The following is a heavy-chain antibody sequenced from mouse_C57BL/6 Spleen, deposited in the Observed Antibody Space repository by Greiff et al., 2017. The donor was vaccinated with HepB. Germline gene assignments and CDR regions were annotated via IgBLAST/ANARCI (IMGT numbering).Heavy chain of an antibody. CDR2: IYPRSGNT. J-gene: IGHJ4*01. V-gene: IGHV1-81*01. D-gene: IGHD3-3*01. Sequence: VQLQQSGAELARPGASVKLSCKASGYTFTSYGISWVKQRTGQGLEWIGEIYPRSGNTYYNEKFKGKATLTADKSSSTAYMELRSLTSEDSAVYFCARKEGQNAMDYWGQGTSVTVSS. CDR1: GYTFTSYG. CDR3: ARKEGQNAMDY.